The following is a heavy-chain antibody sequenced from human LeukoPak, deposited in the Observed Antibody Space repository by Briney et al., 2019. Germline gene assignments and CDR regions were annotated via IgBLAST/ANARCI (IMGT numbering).Heavy chain of an antibody. V-gene: IGHV4-59*01. CDR2: IYYSGST. J-gene: IGHJ5*02. Sequence: KTSETLSLTCTVSGGSISSYYWSWIRQPPGKGLEWIGYIYYSGSTNYNPSLKSRVTISVDTSKNQFSLKLSSVTAADTAVYYCARDTTGMDWLDPWGQGTLVTVSS. D-gene: IGHD4-17*01. CDR1: GGSISSYY. CDR3: ARDTTGMDWLDP.